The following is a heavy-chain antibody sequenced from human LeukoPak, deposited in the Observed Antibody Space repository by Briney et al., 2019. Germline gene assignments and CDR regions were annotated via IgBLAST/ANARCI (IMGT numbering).Heavy chain of an antibody. J-gene: IGHJ5*02. V-gene: IGHV4-4*07. CDR1: GGSISSYY. CDR2: IYTSGST. CDR3: ARSIFGVVKGDNWFDP. Sequence: SETLSLTCTVSGGSISSYYWSWIRQPAGKGLEWIGRIYTSGSTNYNPSLKSRVTMSVDTSKNQFSLKLSSVTAADTAVYYCARSIFGVVKGDNWFDPWGQGTRVTVSS. D-gene: IGHD3-3*01.